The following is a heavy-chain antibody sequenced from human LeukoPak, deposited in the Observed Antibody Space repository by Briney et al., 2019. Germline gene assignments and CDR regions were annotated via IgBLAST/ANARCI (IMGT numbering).Heavy chain of an antibody. CDR3: ARHTQVGIETTSRRALYFDY. Sequence: TSGTLSLTCAVSGGSISSSNWWSWVRQPPGKGLEWIGEIYHSESTNYNPSLKSRVTISVDKSKNQFSLKLSSVTAADTAVYYCARHTQVGIETTSRRALYFDYWGQGTLVTVSS. V-gene: IGHV4-4*02. CDR1: GGSISSSNW. D-gene: IGHD6-13*01. CDR2: IYHSEST. J-gene: IGHJ4*02.